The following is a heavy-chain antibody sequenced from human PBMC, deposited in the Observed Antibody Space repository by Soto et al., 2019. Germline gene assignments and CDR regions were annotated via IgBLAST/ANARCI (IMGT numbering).Heavy chain of an antibody. V-gene: IGHV3-21*01. D-gene: IGHD3-16*01. J-gene: IGHJ6*02. Sequence: EVQLVESGGGLVKPGGSLRLSGAACGFTFSSYSMNWIREAPGKGLEWVSSISSSSSYIYYADSVKGRFTISRDNAKNSLYLQMNSLRAEDTAVYYCARASGGGSNYYGMDVWGQGTTVTVSS. CDR2: ISSSSSYI. CDR3: ARASGGGSNYYGMDV. CDR1: GFTFSSYS.